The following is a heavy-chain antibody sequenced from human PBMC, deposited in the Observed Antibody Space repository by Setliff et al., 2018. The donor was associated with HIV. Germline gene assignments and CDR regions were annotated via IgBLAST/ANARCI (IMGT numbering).Heavy chain of an antibody. Sequence: GGSLRLSCAASGFTFSSYAMHWVRQAPGKGLEWVSYINSYGSSTYYADSVKGRFTISRDNAKNSLYLKMNSLRAEDTAVYYCARKGDWGQGTLVTVSS. CDR3: ARKGD. CDR2: INSYGSST. J-gene: IGHJ4*02. CDR1: GFTFSSYA. V-gene: IGHV3-48*03.